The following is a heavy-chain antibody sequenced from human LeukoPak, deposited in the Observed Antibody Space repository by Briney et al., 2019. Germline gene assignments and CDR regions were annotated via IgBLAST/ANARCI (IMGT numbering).Heavy chain of an antibody. Sequence: GGSLRLSCAASRFTFSSYWFHWVRQAPGKGLVWVSRIGNDGSDTIYADSEKGRFTISRDNAKSTLYLQMNSLKAEDTAVYYCARGGYDHAFDIWGQGTMVTVSS. D-gene: IGHD2-15*01. CDR3: ARGGYDHAFDI. CDR1: RFTFSSYW. V-gene: IGHV3-74*01. CDR2: IGNDGSDT. J-gene: IGHJ3*02.